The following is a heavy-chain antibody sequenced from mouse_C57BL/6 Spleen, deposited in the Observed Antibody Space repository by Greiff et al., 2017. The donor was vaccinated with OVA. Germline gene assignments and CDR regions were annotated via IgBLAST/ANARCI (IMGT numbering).Heavy chain of an antibody. J-gene: IGHJ2*01. CDR2: IHPNSGST. Sequence: QVHVKQPGAELVKPGASVKLSCKASGYTFTSYWMHWVKQRPGQGLEWIGMIHPNSGSTNYNEKFKSKATLTVDKSSSTAYMQLSSLTSEDSAVYYCRNNGDFDYWGQGTTLTVSS. CDR1: GYTFTSYW. CDR3: RNNGDFDY. V-gene: IGHV1-64*01. D-gene: IGHD2-1*01.